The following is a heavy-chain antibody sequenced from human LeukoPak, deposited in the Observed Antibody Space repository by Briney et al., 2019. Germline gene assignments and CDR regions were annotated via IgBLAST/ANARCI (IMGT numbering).Heavy chain of an antibody. CDR2: ISYDGSNK. J-gene: IGHJ4*02. CDR3: AKEVSDSGSSYYFDY. Sequence: PGGSLRLSCAASGFTFSSYGMHWVRQAPGKGLEWVAVISYDGSNKYYADSVKGRFTISRDNSKNTLYLQMNSLRAEDTAVYYCAKEVSDSGSSYYFDYWGQGTLVTVSS. D-gene: IGHD1-26*01. V-gene: IGHV3-30*18. CDR1: GFTFSSYG.